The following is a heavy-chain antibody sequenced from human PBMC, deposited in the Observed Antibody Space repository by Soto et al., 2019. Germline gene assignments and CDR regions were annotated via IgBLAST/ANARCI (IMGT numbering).Heavy chain of an antibody. J-gene: IGHJ5*02. D-gene: IGHD6-13*01. CDR1: GGTFSIYD. Sequence: TPVTVSSKACGGTFSIYDISWVRQAPGQGLEWMGGIIPIFGTANYAQKFQGRVTITADESTSTAYMELSSLRSEDTAVYYCARVSSWYWVDPWGQGTLVTVSS. CDR3: ARVSSWYWVDP. V-gene: IGHV1-69*01. CDR2: IIPIFGTA.